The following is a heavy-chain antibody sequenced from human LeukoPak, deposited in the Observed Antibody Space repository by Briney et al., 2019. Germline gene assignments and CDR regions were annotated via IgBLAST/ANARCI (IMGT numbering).Heavy chain of an antibody. CDR1: GYSINNGYY. CDR2: IYHSGST. Sequence: SETLSLTCSVSGYSINNGYYWGWIRQPPGKGLEWIGSIYHSGSTYYNPSLKSRVTISVDTSKNQFSLKLSSVTAADTAVYYCAAARSYDFWSGYYFDYWGQGTLVTVSS. J-gene: IGHJ4*02. D-gene: IGHD3-3*01. CDR3: AAARSYDFWSGYYFDY. V-gene: IGHV4-38-2*02.